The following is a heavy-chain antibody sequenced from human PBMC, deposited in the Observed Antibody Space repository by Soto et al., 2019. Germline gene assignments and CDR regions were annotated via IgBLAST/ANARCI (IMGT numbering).Heavy chain of an antibody. CDR1: GFTFSSYA. CDR2: ISYDGSNK. J-gene: IGHJ6*02. V-gene: IGHV3-30-3*01. CDR3: ASRDYYDSSGRYYYYGMDV. Sequence: QVQLVESGGGVVQPGRSLRLSCAASGFTFSSYAMHWVRQAPGKGLEWVAVISYDGSNKYYADSVKGRFTISRDNSKNTLYLQMNSLRAEDTAVYYCASRDYYDSSGRYYYYGMDVWGQGTTVTVSS. D-gene: IGHD3-22*01.